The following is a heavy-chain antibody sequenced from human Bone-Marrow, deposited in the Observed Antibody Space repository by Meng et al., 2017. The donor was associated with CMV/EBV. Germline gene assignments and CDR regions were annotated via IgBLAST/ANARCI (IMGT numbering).Heavy chain of an antibody. J-gene: IGHJ6*02. CDR2: IYYSGST. Sequence: GSLRLSCTVSGGSISSYYWSWIRQPPGKGLEWIGYIYYSGSTNYNPSLKSRVTISVDTSKNQFSLKLSSVTAADTAVYYCARTYSSSSYYYYGMDVWGQGTTVTVSS. CDR3: ARTYSSSSYYYYGMDV. CDR1: GGSISSYY. D-gene: IGHD6-6*01. V-gene: IGHV4-59*01.